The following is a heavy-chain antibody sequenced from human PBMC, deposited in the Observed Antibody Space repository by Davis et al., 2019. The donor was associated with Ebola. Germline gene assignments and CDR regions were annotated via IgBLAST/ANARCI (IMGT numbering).Heavy chain of an antibody. CDR1: GFTFDDYG. V-gene: IGHV3-20*04. D-gene: IGHD4-17*01. J-gene: IGHJ4*02. CDR2: INWNGGST. Sequence: GESLKISCAASGFTFDDYGMSWVRQAPGKGLEWVSGINWNGGSTGYADSVKGRFTISRDNAKNSLYLQMNSLRAEDTALYYCAKGRYTVTTRIDYWGQGTLVTVSS. CDR3: AKGRYTVTTRIDY.